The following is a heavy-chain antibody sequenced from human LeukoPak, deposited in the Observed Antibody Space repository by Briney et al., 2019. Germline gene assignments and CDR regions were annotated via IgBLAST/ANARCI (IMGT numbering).Heavy chain of an antibody. V-gene: IGHV4-59*01. CDR1: GGSISSYY. D-gene: IGHD3-22*01. Sequence: SETLSLTCTVSGGSISSYYRSWIRQPPGKGLEWIGYINYSGSTKYNPSLKSRVTISVDTSKNQFSLKLSSVTAADTAVYYCAGRDYYDSSGYHDAFDIWGQGTMVTVSS. CDR2: INYSGST. CDR3: AGRDYYDSSGYHDAFDI. J-gene: IGHJ3*02.